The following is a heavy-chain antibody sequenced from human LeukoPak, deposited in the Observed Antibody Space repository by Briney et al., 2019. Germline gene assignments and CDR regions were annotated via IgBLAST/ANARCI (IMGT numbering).Heavy chain of an antibody. J-gene: IGHJ6*03. V-gene: IGHV3-23*01. CDR2: ISGVGDST. CDR1: GCTFSNYA. CDR3: AKRADGCSGVSCYYYYMDV. Sequence: GSLSLSCAASGCTFSNYAMNWVRRAPGKGLQGVSAISGVGDSTYYAESVKGRFTMSSDNSKNTVYLQMNGLRDDDTAIYYCAKRADGCSGVSCYYYYMDVWGKGTTVTVSS. D-gene: IGHD2-15*01.